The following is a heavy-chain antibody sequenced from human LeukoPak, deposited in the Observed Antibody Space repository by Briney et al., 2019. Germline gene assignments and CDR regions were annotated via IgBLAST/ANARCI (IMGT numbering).Heavy chain of an antibody. CDR3: ARDSYDSSGYYCPFDY. CDR2: IYSGGST. Sequence: GGSLRLSCAASGFTFNTYTMNWVRQAPGKGLEWVSVIYSGGSTYYADSVKGRFTISRDNSKNTLYLQMNSLRAEDTAVYYCARDSYDSSGYYCPFDYWGQGTLVTVSS. J-gene: IGHJ4*02. D-gene: IGHD3-22*01. V-gene: IGHV3-53*01. CDR1: GFTFNTYT.